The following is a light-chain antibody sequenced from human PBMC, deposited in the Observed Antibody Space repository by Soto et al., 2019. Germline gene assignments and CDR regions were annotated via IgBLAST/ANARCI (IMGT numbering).Light chain of an antibody. CDR2: GAS. CDR3: QQYDSSPRT. CDR1: QSFTSTS. V-gene: IGKV3-20*01. Sequence: EIVLTQSPGTLSLSTGERATLSCRASQSFTSTSLAWYQQKPGQAPRLPISGASRRAAGIPDRFSGSGSGTDFTLTISRLESEDLAVYYCQQYDSSPRTFGQGTMVDNK. J-gene: IGKJ1*01.